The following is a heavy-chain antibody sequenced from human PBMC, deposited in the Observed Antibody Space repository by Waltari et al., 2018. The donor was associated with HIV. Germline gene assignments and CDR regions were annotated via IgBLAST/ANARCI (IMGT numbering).Heavy chain of an antibody. V-gene: IGHV3-11*01. Sequence: QLHLVESGGGLVKPGGSLRLSCVGSGFHFSDYFMSWIRQAPGKGLQWIAQISTSGTIFNHDDSVKGRFIISRDNAKNSLFLQMKNLRVEDAAMYYCVVWGRVGTLDHWGRGTMVTVSS. CDR1: GFHFSDYF. CDR2: ISTSGTIF. D-gene: IGHD3-16*01. J-gene: IGHJ5*02. CDR3: VVWGRVGTLDH.